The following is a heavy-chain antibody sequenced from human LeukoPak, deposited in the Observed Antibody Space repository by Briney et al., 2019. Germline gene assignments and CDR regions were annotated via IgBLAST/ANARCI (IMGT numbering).Heavy chain of an antibody. CDR3: AITGGPTVTAFDL. J-gene: IGHJ4*02. Sequence: GESLRLSCVASGFIFRNYWMSWVRQAPGKGLEWVANINHDGGDKNYVDSVKGRFTLSRDNAKSSLYLQMNSLRVEDTAVYYCAITGGPTVTAFDLWGQGILVTVSS. V-gene: IGHV3-7*02. CDR2: INHDGGDK. D-gene: IGHD4-17*01. CDR1: GFIFRNYW.